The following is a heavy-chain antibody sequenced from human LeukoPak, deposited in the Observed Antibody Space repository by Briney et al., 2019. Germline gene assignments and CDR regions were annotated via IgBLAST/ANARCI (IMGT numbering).Heavy chain of an antibody. CDR3: AKVTSVDYYYYGMDV. Sequence: GGSLRLSCAASGFTFSSYAMSWVRQAPGKGLEWVSAISGSGGSTYYADSVKGRFTISRDNSKNTLYLQMTSLRAEDTAVYYCAKVTSVDYYYYGMDVWGQGTTVTVSS. CDR1: GFTFSSYA. J-gene: IGHJ6*02. CDR2: ISGSGGST. V-gene: IGHV3-23*01. D-gene: IGHD3-3*01.